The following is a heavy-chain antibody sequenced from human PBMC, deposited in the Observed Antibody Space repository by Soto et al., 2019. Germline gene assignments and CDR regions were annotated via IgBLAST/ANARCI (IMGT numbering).Heavy chain of an antibody. CDR3: TSRSPYSYNYYGMDV. Sequence: RGSLRLSCAASGLAFSGSAIHGVRQASGKGLEWVGRIRSKANGYATAYAASVKGRFTISRDDSKNTAYLQLNSLKTEDTAVYYCTSRSPYSYNYYGMDVCRQRHTVTVSS. D-gene: IGHD2-15*01. V-gene: IGHV3-73*01. CDR1: GLAFSGSA. CDR2: IRSKANGYAT. J-gene: IGHJ6*02.